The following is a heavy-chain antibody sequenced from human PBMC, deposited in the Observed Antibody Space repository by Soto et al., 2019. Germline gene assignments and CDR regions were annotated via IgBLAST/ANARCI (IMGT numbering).Heavy chain of an antibody. CDR1: GYTFTNYG. D-gene: IGHD6-19*01. CDR3: GRGGLAVSGTYDY. J-gene: IGHJ4*02. Sequence: QFQLVQSGAEVKESGASVKVSCKASGYTFTNYGVAWVRRAPGQGLEWMGWISGSNGDTKYAQNLQNRVSLTTDTSTNTAYMELRSLRPDDTAIYFCGRGGLAVSGTYDYWGQGTLVTVSS. CDR2: ISGSNGDT. V-gene: IGHV1-18*01.